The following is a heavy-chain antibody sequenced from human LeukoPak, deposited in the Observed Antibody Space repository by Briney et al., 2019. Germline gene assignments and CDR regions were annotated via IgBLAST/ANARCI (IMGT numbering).Heavy chain of an antibody. CDR3: AGSHHGTFDY. Sequence: SSETLSLTCTVSGGSISSYYWSWIRQPPGKGLEWIGYIYYSGSTNYNPSLKSRVTISVDTSKNQFSLKLSSVTAADTAVYYCAGSHHGTFDYWGQGTLVTVSS. D-gene: IGHD3-10*01. CDR2: IYYSGST. V-gene: IGHV4-59*08. J-gene: IGHJ4*02. CDR1: GGSISSYY.